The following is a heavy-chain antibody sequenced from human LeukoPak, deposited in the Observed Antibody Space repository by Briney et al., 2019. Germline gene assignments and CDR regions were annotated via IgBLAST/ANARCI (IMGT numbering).Heavy chain of an antibody. Sequence: GGSLRLSCAASGFTFSSYAMHWVRQAPGKGLEWVAVISHDGSIKYYADSVKGRFTISRDKSKNTLYLQMDSLRVEDTAVYYCARDPYFDILTGYYRGYSFDYWGQGTLVTVSS. CDR2: ISHDGSIK. V-gene: IGHV3-30*04. J-gene: IGHJ4*02. CDR3: ARDPYFDILTGYYRGYSFDY. D-gene: IGHD3-9*01. CDR1: GFTFSSYA.